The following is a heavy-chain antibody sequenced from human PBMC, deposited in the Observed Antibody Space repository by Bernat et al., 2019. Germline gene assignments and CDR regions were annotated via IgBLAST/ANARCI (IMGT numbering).Heavy chain of an antibody. D-gene: IGHD2-21*02. J-gene: IGHJ5*02. V-gene: IGHV1-18*01. CDR2: VTTTNNNT. CDR1: GYTFTSHS. Sequence: QINLVQFEDEMKKPGASVKVSCETSGYTFTSHSLAWVRQAPGQGLEWMGWVTTTNNNTFYAQKFQGRVTMTADTSTNTAHMELRSLRNDDTAFYYCARVNGDYWFGPWGQGILVTVSS. CDR3: ARVNGDYWFGP.